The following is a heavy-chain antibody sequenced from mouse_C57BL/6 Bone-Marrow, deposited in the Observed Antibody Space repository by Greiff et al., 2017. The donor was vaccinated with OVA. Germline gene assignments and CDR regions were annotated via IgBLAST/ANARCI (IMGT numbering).Heavy chain of an antibody. CDR2: IWSGGST. CDR3: ARAYYSNYTWFAY. V-gene: IGHV2-2*01. J-gene: IGHJ3*01. D-gene: IGHD2-5*01. CDR1: GFSLTSYG. Sequence: QVHVKQSGPGLVQPSQSLSITCTVSGFSLTSYGVHWVRQSPGKGLEWLGVIWSGGSTDYNAAFISRLSISKDNSKSQVFFKMNSLQADDTAIYYCARAYYSNYTWFAYWGQGTLVTVSA.